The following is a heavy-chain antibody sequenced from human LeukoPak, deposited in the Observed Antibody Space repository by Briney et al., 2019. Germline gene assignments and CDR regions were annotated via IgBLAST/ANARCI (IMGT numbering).Heavy chain of an antibody. CDR1: GYTFTSYG. D-gene: IGHD3-10*01. Sequence: ASVKVSCKASGYTFTSYGISWVRQAPGQGLEWMGWISAYNGNTNYAQKLQGRVTMTTDTSTSTAYMELRSLRSDDTAVYYCARDFEPYYYGSGSTWGQGTLVTVSS. CDR3: ARDFEPYYYGSGST. J-gene: IGHJ4*02. CDR2: ISAYNGNT. V-gene: IGHV1-18*01.